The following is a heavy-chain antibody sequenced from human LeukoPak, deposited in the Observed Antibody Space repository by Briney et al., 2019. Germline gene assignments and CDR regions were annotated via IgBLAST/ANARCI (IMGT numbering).Heavy chain of an antibody. V-gene: IGHV1-18*01. J-gene: IGHJ4*02. CDR3: ARDFSSVLGSNWYRPFDY. Sequence: ASVKVSCKASGYTFTSYGISWVRQAPGQGLEWMGWISAYNGNTNYEQKYQGRVTMTTDTSTSTAYMELRSLTSDDAAVYYCARDFSSVLGSNWYRPFDYWGQGTLVTVSS. D-gene: IGHD6-13*01. CDR1: GYTFTSYG. CDR2: ISAYNGNT.